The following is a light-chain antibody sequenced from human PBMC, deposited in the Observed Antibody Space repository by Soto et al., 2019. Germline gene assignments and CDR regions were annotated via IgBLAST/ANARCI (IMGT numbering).Light chain of an antibody. J-gene: IGKJ4*01. CDR2: VAS. CDR3: QQYNVWPLT. Sequence: EIVMTQSPATLSVSPGERATLSCRASQSVSSNLAWYQQKPCQTHKLLIYVASTRATGIPARFSGSGSGTEFTLTISSLQSEDFAVYYCQQYNVWPLTFGGGTKVEFK. CDR1: QSVSSN. V-gene: IGKV3-15*01.